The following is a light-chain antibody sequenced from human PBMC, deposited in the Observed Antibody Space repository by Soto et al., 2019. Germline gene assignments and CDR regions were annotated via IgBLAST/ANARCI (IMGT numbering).Light chain of an antibody. V-gene: IGKV1-27*01. CDR2: AAS. J-gene: IGKJ1*01. Sequence: DIPMTQSPSSLSASVGDRVTITSRASQGISNYLAWYQQKPGKVPRLLIFAASTLQSGAPSRFRGAGSETDFTLTINGLQPEDVATYYCQKYNSAPWTFGQGTKVEIK. CDR1: QGISNY. CDR3: QKYNSAPWT.